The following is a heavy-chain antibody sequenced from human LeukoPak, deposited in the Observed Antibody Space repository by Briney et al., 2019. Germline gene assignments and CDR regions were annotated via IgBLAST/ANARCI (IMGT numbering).Heavy chain of an antibody. Sequence: GGSLRLSCAASGFTVSSNYMSWVRQAPGKGLEWVSVIYSGGSTYYADSVKGRFTISRDNSKNPLYLQMNSLRAEDTAVYYCASEYCSGGSCYDYYYGMDVWGQGTTVTVSS. CDR1: GFTVSSNY. D-gene: IGHD2-15*01. V-gene: IGHV3-53*01. CDR3: ASEYCSGGSCYDYYYGMDV. J-gene: IGHJ6*02. CDR2: IYSGGST.